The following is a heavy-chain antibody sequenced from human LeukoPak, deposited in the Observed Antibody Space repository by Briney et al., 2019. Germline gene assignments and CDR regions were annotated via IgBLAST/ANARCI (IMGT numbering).Heavy chain of an antibody. CDR1: GGSFSGYY. Sequence: PSETLSLTCAVYGGSFSGYYWSWIRQPPGKGLEWIGEINHSGSTNYSPSLKSRVTISVDTSKNQFSLKLSSVTAADTAVYYCARERREQLLPPYTRSVTYFDYWGQGTLVTVSS. CDR2: INHSGST. V-gene: IGHV4-34*01. D-gene: IGHD2-2*01. J-gene: IGHJ4*02. CDR3: ARERREQLLPPYTRSVTYFDY.